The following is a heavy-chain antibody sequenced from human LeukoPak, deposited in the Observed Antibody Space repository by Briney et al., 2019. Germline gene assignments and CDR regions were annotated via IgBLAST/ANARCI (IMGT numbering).Heavy chain of an antibody. V-gene: IGHV3-48*03. D-gene: IGHD3-10*01. J-gene: IGHJ1*01. CDR3: ARDRDFQH. Sequence: GGSLRLSCAASGFTFSTYEMNWVRQAPGKGLEWISYITSSGSTKYYADSVEGRFTISRDNARNSLSLQMNSLRAEDTAVYYCARDRDFQHWGQGTLVTVSS. CDR1: GFTFSTYE. CDR2: ITSSGSTK.